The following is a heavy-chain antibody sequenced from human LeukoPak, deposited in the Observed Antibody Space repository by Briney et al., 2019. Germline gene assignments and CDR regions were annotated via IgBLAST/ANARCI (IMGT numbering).Heavy chain of an antibody. D-gene: IGHD4-17*01. Sequence: GGSLRLSCAASGFTFSTYAMHWVRQAPGKGLEYVSGISGNGINTHYASSVKGRFTISRDNSRNTLYLQMGSLRAEDLAVYFCARVNHDEHGDYASDYWGQGTLVTVSS. V-gene: IGHV3-64*01. CDR3: ARVNHDEHGDYASDY. CDR1: GFTFSTYA. CDR2: ISGNGINT. J-gene: IGHJ4*02.